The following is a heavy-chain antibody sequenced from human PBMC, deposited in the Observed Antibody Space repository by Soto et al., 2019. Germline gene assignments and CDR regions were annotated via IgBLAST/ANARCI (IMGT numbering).Heavy chain of an antibody. CDR3: ASGSSGWYFDY. J-gene: IGHJ4*02. CDR1: GFTFSSYA. CDR2: ISGSGGST. V-gene: IGHV3-23*01. D-gene: IGHD6-19*01. Sequence: EVQLLESGGGLVQPGGSLRLSCAASGFTFSSYAMNWVRQAPGKGLEWVSVISGSGGSTYYADSVKGRFTISRDNSKNTLELQMNSLRAEDTAVYYCASGSSGWYFDYWGQGTLVTVSS.